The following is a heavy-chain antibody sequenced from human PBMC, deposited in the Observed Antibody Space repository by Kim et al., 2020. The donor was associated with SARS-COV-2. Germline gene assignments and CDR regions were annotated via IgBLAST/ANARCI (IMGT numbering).Heavy chain of an antibody. J-gene: IGHJ4*02. CDR2: ISAYNGNT. CDR1: GYTFTSYG. CDR3: ARGATYYYGSGVLKIDY. D-gene: IGHD3-10*01. V-gene: IGHV1-18*01. Sequence: ASVKVSCKASGYTFTSYGISWVRQAPGQGLEWMGWISAYNGNTNYAQKLQGRVTMTTDTSTSTAYMELRSLRSDDTAVYYCARGATYYYGSGVLKIDYWGQGTLVTVSS.